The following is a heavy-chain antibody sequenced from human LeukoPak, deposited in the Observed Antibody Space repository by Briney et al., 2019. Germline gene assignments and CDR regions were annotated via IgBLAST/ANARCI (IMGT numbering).Heavy chain of an antibody. V-gene: IGHV3-21*01. CDR2: ISSSSSYI. CDR1: GFTFSSYS. Sequence: GGSLRLSCAASGFTFSSYSMNWVRQAPGKGLEWVSSISSSSSYIYYADSVKGRFTISRDNAKNSLYLQMNSLRAEDTAVYYCARRSSGELLLDCWGQGTLVTVSS. J-gene: IGHJ4*02. CDR3: ARRSSGELLLDC. D-gene: IGHD2-15*01.